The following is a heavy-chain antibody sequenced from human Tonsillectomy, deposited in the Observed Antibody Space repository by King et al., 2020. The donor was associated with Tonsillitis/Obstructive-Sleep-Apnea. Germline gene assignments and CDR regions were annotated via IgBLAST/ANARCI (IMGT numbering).Heavy chain of an antibody. V-gene: IGHV3-33*01. CDR1: GFTFTTYG. CDR2: IGFDGRNK. CDR3: VRAREVNLDY. D-gene: IGHD3-3*01. J-gene: IGHJ4*02. Sequence: VQLVESGGGVVQPGRSLRVSCAASGFTFTTYGMHWVRQAPGKGLEWVAVIGFDGRNKYYADSVKGRFTISRDNSKNTLYLQMNSLRDEDTAVYYCVRAREVNLDYWGQGTLVTVSS.